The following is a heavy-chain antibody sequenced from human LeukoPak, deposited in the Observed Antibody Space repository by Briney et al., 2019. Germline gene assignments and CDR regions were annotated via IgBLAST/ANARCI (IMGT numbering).Heavy chain of an antibody. D-gene: IGHD1-26*01. CDR1: GFIFSNYA. Sequence: GGSLRLSCAASGFIFSNYAMTWVRQAPGKGLEWVSIIGGVSESFYYADSVKGRFTISRDNSKNTLYLQVNSLRAEDTAVYYCAKGGKWDVTPFDYWGQGTLVTVSS. CDR3: AKGGKWDVTPFDY. J-gene: IGHJ4*02. V-gene: IGHV3-23*01. CDR2: IGGVSESF.